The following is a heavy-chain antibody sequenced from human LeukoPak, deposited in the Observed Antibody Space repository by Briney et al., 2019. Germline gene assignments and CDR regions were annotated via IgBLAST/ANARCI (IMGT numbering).Heavy chain of an antibody. V-gene: IGHV1-18*01. J-gene: IGHJ2*01. D-gene: IGHD3-22*01. CDR1: GYTFTSYG. Sequence: ASVKVSFKASGYTFTSYGISWVRQAPGQGLEWMGWISAYNGNTNYAQKLQGRVTMTTDTSTSTSYIELRRLRSDDTAVYYWARVGDYHRSAYWYFDLWGRGTLVTVSS. CDR2: ISAYNGNT. CDR3: ARVGDYHRSAYWYFDL.